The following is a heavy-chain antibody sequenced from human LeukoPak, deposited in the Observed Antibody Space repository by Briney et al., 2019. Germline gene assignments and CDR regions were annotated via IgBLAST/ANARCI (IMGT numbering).Heavy chain of an antibody. V-gene: IGHV4-34*01. Sequence: SETLSLTCTVSGGSISSYYWSWIRQPPGKGLEWIGEINHSGSTNYNPSLKSRVTISVDTSKNQFSLKLSSVAAADTAVYYCAIFPYYYDSSGYSHDAFDIWGQGTMVTVSS. CDR2: INHSGST. D-gene: IGHD3-22*01. J-gene: IGHJ3*02. CDR3: AIFPYYYDSSGYSHDAFDI. CDR1: GGSISSYY.